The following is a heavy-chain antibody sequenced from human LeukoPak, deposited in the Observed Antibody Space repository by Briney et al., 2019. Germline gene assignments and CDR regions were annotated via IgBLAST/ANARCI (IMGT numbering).Heavy chain of an antibody. CDR3: ARGSYSISN. J-gene: IGHJ4*02. Sequence: GGSLRLSCAASGFTVTRNNMNWVRQAPGKGLEWVSGIGGGGSSTYYADSVKGRFTISRDNSKNMLYLQMNSLRAEDTALYYCARGSYSISNWGQGTLVTVSS. V-gene: IGHV3-23*01. CDR2: IGGGGSST. D-gene: IGHD4-11*01. CDR1: GFTVTRNN.